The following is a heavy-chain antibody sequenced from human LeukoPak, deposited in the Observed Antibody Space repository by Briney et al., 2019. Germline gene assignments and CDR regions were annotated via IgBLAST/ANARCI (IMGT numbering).Heavy chain of an antibody. CDR2: IIPIFGTA. CDR3: ARSDIVVVPAAIPRYNWFDH. V-gene: IGHV1-69*13. Sequence: SVKVSCKASGGTFSSYAISWGRQAPGQGLEWMGGIIPIFGTANYAQKFQGRVTITADESTSTAYMELSSLRSEDTAVYYCARSDIVVVPAAIPRYNWFDHWGQGTLVTVSS. D-gene: IGHD2-2*02. J-gene: IGHJ5*02. CDR1: GGTFSSYA.